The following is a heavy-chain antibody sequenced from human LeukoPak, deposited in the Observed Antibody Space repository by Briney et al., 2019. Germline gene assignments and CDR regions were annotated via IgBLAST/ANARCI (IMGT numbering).Heavy chain of an antibody. V-gene: IGHV1-2*02. J-gene: IGHJ4*02. D-gene: IGHD3-10*01. CDR3: ARGAESGTYRRFDF. Sequence: NIHWFQGRVTMTRDTSISTVYMELNNLISDDTAVYYCARGAESGTYRRFDFWGQGTLVTVSS.